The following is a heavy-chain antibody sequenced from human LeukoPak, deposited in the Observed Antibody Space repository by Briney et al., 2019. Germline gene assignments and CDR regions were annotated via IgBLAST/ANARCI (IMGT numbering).Heavy chain of an antibody. D-gene: IGHD6-25*01. V-gene: IGHV1-2*02. CDR3: ARGSGSSGVPTRALGY. CDR1: GYTFTGYY. J-gene: IGHJ4*02. Sequence: ASVKVSCKPSGYTFTGYYMHWVRQAPGQGLEWMGWINPNTGGTNYAQKFQGRVTMTRDTSISTAYMELSRLRSDDTAVYYCARGSGSSGVPTRALGYWGQGTLVTVSS. CDR2: INPNTGGT.